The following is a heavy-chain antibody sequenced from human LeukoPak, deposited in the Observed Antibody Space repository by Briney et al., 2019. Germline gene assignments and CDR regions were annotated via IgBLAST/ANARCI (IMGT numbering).Heavy chain of an antibody. Sequence: GESLKISCKGSGYSFTNYWIGWVRQMPGKGLEWMGIIHPGDSDTKYSPSFQGQVTISADMSISTAYLQWSSLKASDTAMYYCVRREGSGIYLIDLWGQGALVTVSS. V-gene: IGHV5-51*01. CDR2: IHPGDSDT. CDR1: GYSFTNYW. J-gene: IGHJ4*02. D-gene: IGHD3-10*01. CDR3: VRREGSGIYLIDL.